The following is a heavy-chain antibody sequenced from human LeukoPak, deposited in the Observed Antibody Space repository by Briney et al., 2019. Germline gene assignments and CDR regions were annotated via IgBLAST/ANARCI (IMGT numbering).Heavy chain of an antibody. CDR2: IYWDDDK. Sequence: SGPTLVNPTQTLTLTCTFSGFSLSTSGVGVGWIRQPPGMALEWLTLIYWDDDKRYSPSLKSRLTITKDTSRNQVVLTMTNMDPVDTATYYCAHMIYSNSYFDYWGQGTLVTVSS. CDR3: AHMIYSNSYFDY. D-gene: IGHD4-11*01. CDR1: GFSLSTSGVG. J-gene: IGHJ4*02. V-gene: IGHV2-5*02.